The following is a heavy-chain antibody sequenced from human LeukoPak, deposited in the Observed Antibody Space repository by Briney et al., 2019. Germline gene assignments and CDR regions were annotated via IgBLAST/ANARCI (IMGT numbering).Heavy chain of an antibody. CDR3: TTTYYYDSSGYTLDY. Sequence: GGSLRLSCVASGFTFSDSAIHWVRQSSGKGLEWIGHMDKETNLYATALAASVKGRFTISRDDSKSTAYLQMNSLKTEDTAVYYCTTTYYYDSSGYTLDYWGQGTLVTVSS. CDR1: GFTFSDSA. CDR2: MDKETNLYAT. D-gene: IGHD3-22*01. J-gene: IGHJ4*02. V-gene: IGHV3-73*01.